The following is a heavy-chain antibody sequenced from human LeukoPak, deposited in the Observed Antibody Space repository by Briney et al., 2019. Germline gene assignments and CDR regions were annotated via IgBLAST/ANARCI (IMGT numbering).Heavy chain of an antibody. J-gene: IGHJ6*02. Sequence: GGSLRLSCAASGFTFSNYWMTWVRQAPGKGLEWVANIKQDGSEKYYVDSVKGRFTISRDNAKNSLYLQMNSLRAEDTAVYYCARDQLRYFDWLLYSGAPGYYYYYGMDVWGQGTTVTVSS. CDR2: IKQDGSEK. D-gene: IGHD3-9*01. V-gene: IGHV3-7*03. CDR1: GFTFSNYW. CDR3: ARDQLRYFDWLLYSGAPGYYYYYGMDV.